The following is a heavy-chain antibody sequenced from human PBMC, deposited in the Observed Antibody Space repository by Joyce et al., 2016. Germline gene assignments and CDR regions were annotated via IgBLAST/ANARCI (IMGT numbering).Heavy chain of an antibody. V-gene: IGHV4-39*01. CDR3: ASLTYYYDTSGYYYT. CDR2: SYYSGST. Sequence: QLQLQESGPGLVKPSETLSLTCSVSGGSISSRSYFWGWIRQPPGKGLEWIGSSYYSGSTYYTPSLKSRVTISVDTSKNQFSLKLSSVTAADTAVYYCASLTYYYDTSGYYYTWGQGTLVTVSS. CDR1: GGSISSRSYF. D-gene: IGHD3-22*01. J-gene: IGHJ4*02.